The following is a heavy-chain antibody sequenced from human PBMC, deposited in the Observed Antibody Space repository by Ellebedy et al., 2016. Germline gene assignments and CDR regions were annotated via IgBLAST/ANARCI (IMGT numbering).Heavy chain of an antibody. CDR1: GFTFTSYW. CDR3: ARDRGYSGYDEYDY. J-gene: IGHJ4*02. CDR2: IKQDGSDK. D-gene: IGHD5-12*01. V-gene: IGHV3-7*03. Sequence: GESLKISCAASGFTFTSYWMSWVRQAPGKGLEWVASIKQDGSDKYYVDSVKGRFTISRDNAKNSLYMQMNSLRAEDTAVYYCARDRGYSGYDEYDYWGQGTLVTVSS.